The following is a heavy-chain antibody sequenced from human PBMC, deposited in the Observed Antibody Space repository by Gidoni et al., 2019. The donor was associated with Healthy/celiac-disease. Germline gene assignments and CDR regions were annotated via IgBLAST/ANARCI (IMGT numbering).Heavy chain of an antibody. CDR1: GFTFLSSA. CDR2: ISYDGSNK. Sequence: QVQLVESGGGVVQPGRSLRLSCSASGFTFLSSAMQWGRQAPGKGLEWVAVISYDGSNKYYADSVKGRFTSARDNCKNTLYLQMNSLRAEDTAVYYCARETTQIEALRNYYYYMDVWGKGTTVTVSS. CDR3: ARETTQIEALRNYYYYMDV. J-gene: IGHJ6*03. V-gene: IGHV3-30-3*01. D-gene: IGHD6-6*01.